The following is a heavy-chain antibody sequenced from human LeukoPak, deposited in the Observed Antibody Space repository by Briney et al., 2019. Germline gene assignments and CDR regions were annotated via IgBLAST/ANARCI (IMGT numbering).Heavy chain of an antibody. J-gene: IGHJ6*02. V-gene: IGHV4-30-2*01. Sequence: SQTLSLTCAVSGGSISSGGYYWSWIRQPPGKGLEWIGYIYHSGSTYYNPPLKSRVTISVDRSKNQFSLELSSVTAADTAVYYCASYSSSSTFLDVWGQGTTVTVSS. D-gene: IGHD6-6*01. CDR2: IYHSGST. CDR3: ASYSSSSTFLDV. CDR1: GGSISSGGYY.